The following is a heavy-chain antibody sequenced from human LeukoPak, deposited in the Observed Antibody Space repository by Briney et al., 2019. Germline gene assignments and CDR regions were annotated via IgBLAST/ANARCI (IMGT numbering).Heavy chain of an antibody. J-gene: IGHJ3*02. CDR1: GFTFDDYA. V-gene: IGHV3-9*01. CDR3: AKDILYYGSGSSDAFDI. Sequence: PGGSLRLSCAASGFTFDDYAMHWVRQAPGKGLEWVSGISWNSGSIGYADSVKGRFTISRDNAKNSLYLQMNGLRAEDTALYYCAKDILYYGSGSSDAFDIWGQGTMVTVSS. D-gene: IGHD3-10*01. CDR2: ISWNSGSI.